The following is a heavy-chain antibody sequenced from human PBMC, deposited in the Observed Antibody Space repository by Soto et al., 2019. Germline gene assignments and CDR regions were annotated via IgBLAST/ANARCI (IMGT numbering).Heavy chain of an antibody. V-gene: IGHV1-24*01. D-gene: IGHD3-3*01. CDR1: GYTLTELS. Sequence: ASVKVSCKVSGYTLTELSMHWVRRAPGKGLEWMGGFDPEDGETIYAQKFQGRVTMTEDTSTDTAYMELSSLRSEDTAVYYCATVLPDYDFWSGYDAFDIWVQGTMVTVSS. CDR3: ATVLPDYDFWSGYDAFDI. CDR2: FDPEDGET. J-gene: IGHJ3*02.